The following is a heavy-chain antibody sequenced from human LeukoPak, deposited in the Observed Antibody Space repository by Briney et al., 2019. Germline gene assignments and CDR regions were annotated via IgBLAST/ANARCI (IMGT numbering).Heavy chain of an antibody. Sequence: GGSLRLSCAASGFTFSSYVMSWVRQAPGKGLEWVSAISGSGGSTYYADSVKGRFTISRDNSKNTLYLQMNSLRAEDTAVYYCAKLGIVVVVAATTWFDPWGQGTLVTVSS. CDR3: AKLGIVVVVAATTWFDP. V-gene: IGHV3-23*01. J-gene: IGHJ5*02. CDR2: ISGSGGST. CDR1: GFTFSSYV. D-gene: IGHD2-15*01.